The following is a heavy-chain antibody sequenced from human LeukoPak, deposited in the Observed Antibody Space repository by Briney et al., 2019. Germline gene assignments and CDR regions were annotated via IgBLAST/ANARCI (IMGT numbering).Heavy chain of an antibody. CDR2: IYYSGST. D-gene: IGHD2-15*01. CDR1: GGSISSYY. J-gene: IGHJ5*02. V-gene: IGHV4-59*01. CDR3: ARAYCSGGSCYGLNWFDP. Sequence: PSETLSPTCTVSGGSISSYYWSWIRQPPGKGLEWIGYIYYSGSTNYNPSLKSRVTISVDTSKNQFSLKLSSVTAADTAVYYCARAYCSGGSCYGLNWFDPWGQGTLVTVSS.